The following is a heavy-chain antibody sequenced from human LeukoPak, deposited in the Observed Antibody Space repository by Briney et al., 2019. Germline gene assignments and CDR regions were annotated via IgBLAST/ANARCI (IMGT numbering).Heavy chain of an antibody. J-gene: IGHJ4*02. Sequence: QAGGSLRLSCAASGFTFSSFGMHWVRQAPGQGLEWVAFILYDGTNKYYADSVKGRFTISRDNSKNTLSLQMNSLRVEDTALYYCARDGRMATTDTEQFDYWGQGTLVTVSS. CDR2: ILYDGTNK. D-gene: IGHD5-24*01. CDR3: ARDGRMATTDTEQFDY. CDR1: GFTFSSFG. V-gene: IGHV3-30*02.